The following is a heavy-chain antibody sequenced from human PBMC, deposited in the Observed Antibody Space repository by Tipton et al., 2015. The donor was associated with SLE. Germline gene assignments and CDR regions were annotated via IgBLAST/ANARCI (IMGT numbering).Heavy chain of an antibody. D-gene: IGHD3-10*01. CDR3: ARGHYYGSGSYYNRAFDI. CDR2: IYPGDSDT. J-gene: IGHJ3*02. CDR1: GYSFTSYW. Sequence: VQLVQSGAEVKKPGESLKISCKGSGYSFTSYWIGWVRQMPGKGLEWMGIIYPGDSDTRYSPSFQGQVTISADKSISTAYLQWSSLKASDTAMYYCARGHYYGSGSYYNRAFDIWGQGTMVTVSS. V-gene: IGHV5-51*03.